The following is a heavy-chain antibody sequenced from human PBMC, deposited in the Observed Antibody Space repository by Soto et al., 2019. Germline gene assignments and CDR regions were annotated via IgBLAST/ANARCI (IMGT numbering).Heavy chain of an antibody. CDR3: AKSPDFFCSRANCYSYYFDY. D-gene: IGHD2-2*02. J-gene: IGHJ4*02. CDR1: GFPFGDFG. CDR2: IAHDGSDN. V-gene: IGHV3-30*18. Sequence: PGESLRLSCAASGFPFGDFGMHWLRQAPGKGLEWVAVIAHDGSDNSYADSVKAPFTISRDNSKNTLYLQMSGLRGEDTTIYYCAKSPDFFCSRANCYSYYFDYWSQGTLVTVSS.